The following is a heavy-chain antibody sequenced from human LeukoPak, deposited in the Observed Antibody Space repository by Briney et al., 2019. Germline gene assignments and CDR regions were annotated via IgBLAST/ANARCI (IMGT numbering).Heavy chain of an antibody. J-gene: IGHJ3*02. Sequence: GGSLRLSCAASGFTFDDYAMRWVRQAPGKGLEWVSGISWNSGTIAYADSVKGRFTISRDNAKNSLYLQMDSLRAEDTAMYYCARDSPSVYYRLGAFDIWGQGTMVTVSS. CDR1: GFTFDDYA. CDR2: ISWNSGTI. D-gene: IGHD3-10*01. V-gene: IGHV3-9*01. CDR3: ARDSPSVYYRLGAFDI.